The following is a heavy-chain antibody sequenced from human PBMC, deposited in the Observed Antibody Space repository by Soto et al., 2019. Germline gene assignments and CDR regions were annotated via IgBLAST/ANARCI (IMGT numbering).Heavy chain of an antibody. CDR3: ASGPVSMIGGDDY. D-gene: IGHD3-22*01. CDR2: IIPIFGTA. CDR1: GGTFSSYA. Sequence: QVQLVQSGAEVKKPGTSVKVSCKASGGTFSSYAISWVRQAPGQGREWMGGIIPIFGTANYAQKFQGRVTITADESTSTGYMKLSELRSEKRAVYYCASGPVSMIGGDDYWGQGTLVTVSS. V-gene: IGHV1-69*19. J-gene: IGHJ4*02.